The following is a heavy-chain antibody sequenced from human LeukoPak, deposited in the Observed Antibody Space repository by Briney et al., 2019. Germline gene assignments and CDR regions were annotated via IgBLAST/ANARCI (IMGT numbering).Heavy chain of an antibody. D-gene: IGHD3-3*01. V-gene: IGHV3-11*04. J-gene: IGHJ4*02. Sequence: GGSLRLSCAASGFTFSXXXXXXIRQAPGXXXXXXXXXXSSGGTIYYXDSVXXXXXXSRDNAKNSLYLQMNSLRAEDTAVYYCARATLRFLEWLLYYFDYWGQGTLVTVSS. CDR1: GFTFSXXX. CDR3: ARATLRFLEWLLYYFDY. CDR2: XXSSGGTI.